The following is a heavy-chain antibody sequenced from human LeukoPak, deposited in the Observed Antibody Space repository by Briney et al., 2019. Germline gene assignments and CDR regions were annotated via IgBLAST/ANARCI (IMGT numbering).Heavy chain of an antibody. CDR3: AGTTAGLLNWFDP. J-gene: IGHJ5*02. D-gene: IGHD3/OR15-3a*01. CDR1: AFTVSRNY. CDR2: IYDDDST. Sequence: GSLRLSCVASAFTVSRNYMSWVRQAPGKGLEWVSVIYDDDSTYYADSVKGRFTISRDNSKNTVYLQMNSLRVEDTALYYCAGTTAGLLNWFDPWGQGTLVTVSS. V-gene: IGHV3-66*02.